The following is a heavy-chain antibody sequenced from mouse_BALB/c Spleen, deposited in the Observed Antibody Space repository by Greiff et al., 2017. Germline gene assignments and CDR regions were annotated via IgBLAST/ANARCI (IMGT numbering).Heavy chain of an antibody. J-gene: IGHJ3*01. V-gene: IGHV1S81*02. CDR2: INPSNGGT. Sequence: QVQLQQPGAELVKPGASVKLSCKASGYTFTSYYMYWVKQRPGQGLEWIGGINPSNGGTNLNEKFKSKATLTVDKSSSTAYMQLSSLTSEDSAVYYCTRGERAITTDWGQGTLVTVSA. CDR3: TRGERAITTD. CDR1: GYTFTSYY. D-gene: IGHD1-1*01.